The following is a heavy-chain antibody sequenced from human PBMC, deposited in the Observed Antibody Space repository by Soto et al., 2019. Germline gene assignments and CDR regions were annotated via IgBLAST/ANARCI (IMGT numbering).Heavy chain of an antibody. V-gene: IGHV3-21*01. CDR1: GFTFSSYG. Sequence: XGCLRLSWAASGFTFSSYGMNWVRQAPGKGLEWVSSISSSSSYIYYADSVKGRFTISRDNAKNSLYLQMNSLRAEDTAVYYCARRPEDWELRSESDDWAQGTLVTVSS. D-gene: IGHD1-26*01. CDR3: ARRPEDWELRSESDD. J-gene: IGHJ4*02. CDR2: ISSSSSYI.